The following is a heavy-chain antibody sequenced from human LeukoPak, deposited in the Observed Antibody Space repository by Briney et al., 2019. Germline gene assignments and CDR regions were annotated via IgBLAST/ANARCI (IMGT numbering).Heavy chain of an antibody. CDR2: IIPILGIA. CDR1: GGTFSSYA. D-gene: IGHD6-19*01. CDR3: ARARWKVAGTGGDY. V-gene: IGHV1-69*04. J-gene: IGHJ4*02. Sequence: GASVKVSCKASGGTFSSYAISWVRQAPGQGLEWMGRIIPILGIANYAQKFQGRVTITADKSTSTAYMELSSLRSEDPAVYYCARARWKVAGTGGDYWGQGTLVTVSS.